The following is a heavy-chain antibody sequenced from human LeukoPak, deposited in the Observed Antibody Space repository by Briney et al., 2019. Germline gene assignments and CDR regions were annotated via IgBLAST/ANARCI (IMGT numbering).Heavy chain of an antibody. CDR3: ARGGAATVKYYGDSY. J-gene: IGHJ4*02. V-gene: IGHV3-11*04. Sequence: SGGSLRLSCAASGFTFSDYYMSWIRQAPGTGLEWVSYISSSGSTIYYADSVKGRFTISRDNAKNSLYLQMNSLRAEDTAVYYCARGGAATVKYYGDSYWGQGTLVTVSS. CDR1: GFTFSDYY. D-gene: IGHD4-17*01. CDR2: ISSSGSTI.